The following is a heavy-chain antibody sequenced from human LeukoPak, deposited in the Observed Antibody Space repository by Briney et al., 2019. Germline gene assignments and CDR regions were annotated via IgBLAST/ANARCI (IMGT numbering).Heavy chain of an antibody. CDR2: IYHSGST. Sequence: SETLSLTCAVSGGSISSSNWWSWVRQPPGKGLEWIREIYHSGSTNYNPSLKSRVTISVDKSKNQFSLKLSSVTAADTAVYYCAREMTTVTFYYFDYWGQGTLVTVSS. CDR3: AREMTTVTFYYFDY. D-gene: IGHD4-17*01. CDR1: GGSISSSNW. V-gene: IGHV4-4*02. J-gene: IGHJ4*02.